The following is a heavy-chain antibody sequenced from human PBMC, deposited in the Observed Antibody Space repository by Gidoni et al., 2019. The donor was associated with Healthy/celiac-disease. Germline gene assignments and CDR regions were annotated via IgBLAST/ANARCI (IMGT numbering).Heavy chain of an antibody. Sequence: EVQLVESGGVVVQPGGSLRLSCAASGFTFDDYAMHWVRQAPGKGLEWVSLISWDGGSTYYADSVKGRFTISRDNSKNSLYLQMNSLRAEDTALYYCAKGGEYYYDSSPDYWGQGTLVTVSS. J-gene: IGHJ4*02. D-gene: IGHD3-22*01. CDR3: AKGGEYYYDSSPDY. CDR1: GFTFDDYA. V-gene: IGHV3-43D*03. CDR2: ISWDGGST.